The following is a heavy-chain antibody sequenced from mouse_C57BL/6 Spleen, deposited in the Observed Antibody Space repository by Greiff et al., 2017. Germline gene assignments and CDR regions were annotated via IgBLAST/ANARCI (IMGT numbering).Heavy chain of an antibody. V-gene: IGHV1-62-2*01. D-gene: IGHD2-4*01. CDR2: FYPGSGSI. CDR3: ARHEEGLRRRGYYIDY. CDR1: GYTFTEYT. Sequence: VQLQQSGAELVQPGASVKLSCKASGYTFTEYTIHWVKQRSGQGLEWIGWFYPGSGSIKYNEKFKDKATLTADNSSSTVYMELSRLTSEDSAVYFCARHEEGLRRRGYYIDYWGQGTTLTVSS. J-gene: IGHJ2*01.